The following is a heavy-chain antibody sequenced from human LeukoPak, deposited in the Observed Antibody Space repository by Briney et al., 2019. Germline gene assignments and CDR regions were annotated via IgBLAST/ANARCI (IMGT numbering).Heavy chain of an antibody. CDR2: IKQDGSEK. D-gene: IGHD2-21*01. CDR1: GFTFSSYW. J-gene: IGHJ5*02. V-gene: IGHV3-7*01. Sequence: TGGSLRLSCAASGFTFSSYWMSWVRQAPGKGLEWVANIKQDGSEKYYVDSVKGRFTISRDNAKNSLYLQMNSLRAEDTAVYYCARDVGPHIVVVIAHTKNNWFDPWGQGTLVTVSS. CDR3: ARDVGPHIVVVIAHTKNNWFDP.